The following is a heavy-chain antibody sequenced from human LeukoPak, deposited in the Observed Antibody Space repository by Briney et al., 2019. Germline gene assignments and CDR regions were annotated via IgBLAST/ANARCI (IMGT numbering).Heavy chain of an antibody. CDR2: IWYDGSNK. J-gene: IGHJ4*02. D-gene: IGHD6-13*01. Sequence: GRSLRLSCAASGFTFSSNGMHWVRQAPGKGLEWVAVIWYDGSNKYYADSVKGRFTISRDNSKNTLYLQMNSLRAEDTAVYYCARGFLEYSSSWYGYWGQGTLVTVSS. CDR3: ARGFLEYSSSWYGY. V-gene: IGHV3-33*01. CDR1: GFTFSSNG.